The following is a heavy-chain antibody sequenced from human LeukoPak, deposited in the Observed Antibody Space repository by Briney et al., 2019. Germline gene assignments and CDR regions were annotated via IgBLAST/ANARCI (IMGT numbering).Heavy chain of an antibody. Sequence: PSQTLSLTCAVSGGSISSGGYSWSWIRQPPGSGLEWIGYIWHSGHTNYNPSLRSRVTISLARSNSQFSLRLSSVTAADTAVYYCARARESMATAGSYFDYWGQGTLVTVSS. D-gene: IGHD6-13*01. CDR1: GGSISSGGYS. V-gene: IGHV4-30-2*01. J-gene: IGHJ4*02. CDR2: IWHSGHT. CDR3: ARARESMATAGSYFDY.